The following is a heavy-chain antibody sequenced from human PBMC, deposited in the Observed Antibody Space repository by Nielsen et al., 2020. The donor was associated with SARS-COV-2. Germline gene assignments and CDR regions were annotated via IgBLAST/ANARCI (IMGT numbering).Heavy chain of an antibody. V-gene: IGHV3-30-3*01. J-gene: IGHJ6*02. D-gene: IGHD2-15*01. CDR1: GFTFSSYA. Sequence: GESLKISCAASGFTFSSYAMHWVRQAPGKGLEWVAVISYDGSNKYYADSVKGRFTISRDNSKNTLYLQMNSPRAEDTAVYYCARDDCSGGSCYSFYYYGMDVWGQGTTVTVSS. CDR3: ARDDCSGGSCYSFYYYGMDV. CDR2: ISYDGSNK.